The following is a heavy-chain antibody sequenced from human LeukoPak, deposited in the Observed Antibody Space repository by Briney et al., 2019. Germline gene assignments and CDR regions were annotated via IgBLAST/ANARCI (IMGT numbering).Heavy chain of an antibody. CDR1: GGSISSYY. Sequence: SETLSLTCTVSGGSISSYYWSWIRQPPGKGLEWIGYIYYSRSTNYNPSLKSRVTISVDTSKNQFSLKLSSVTAADTAVYYCARDGGSSWPPWFDPWGQGTLVTVSS. J-gene: IGHJ5*02. CDR2: IYYSRST. CDR3: ARDGGSSWPPWFDP. D-gene: IGHD6-13*01. V-gene: IGHV4-59*01.